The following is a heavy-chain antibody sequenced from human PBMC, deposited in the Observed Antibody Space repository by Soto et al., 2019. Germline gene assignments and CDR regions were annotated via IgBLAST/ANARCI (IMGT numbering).Heavy chain of an antibody. CDR2: ISYDGSNK. D-gene: IGHD5-12*01. CDR1: GFTFSSYA. CDR3: ARSLDEYGGYDDYYYYGMDV. V-gene: IGHV3-30-3*01. J-gene: IGHJ6*01. Sequence: QVQLVESGGGVVQPGRSLRLSCAASGFTFSSYAMHWVRQAPGKGLEWVAVISYDGSNKYYADSVKGRFTISRDNSKNTLYLQMNSLRAEDTAVYYCARSLDEYGGYDDYYYYGMDVW.